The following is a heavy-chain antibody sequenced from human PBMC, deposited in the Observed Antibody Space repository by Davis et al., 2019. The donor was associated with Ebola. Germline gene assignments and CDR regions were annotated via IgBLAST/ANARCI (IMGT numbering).Heavy chain of an antibody. Sequence: SVKVSCRASGGTFSSYAISWVRQAPGQGLEWMGRIIPILGIANYAQKFQGRVTITADKSTSTAYMELSSLRSEDTAVYYCARDSDGDYVYYYYGMDVWGQGTTVTVSS. D-gene: IGHD4-17*01. J-gene: IGHJ6*02. CDR3: ARDSDGDYVYYYYGMDV. CDR2: IIPILGIA. CDR1: GGTFSSYA. V-gene: IGHV1-69*04.